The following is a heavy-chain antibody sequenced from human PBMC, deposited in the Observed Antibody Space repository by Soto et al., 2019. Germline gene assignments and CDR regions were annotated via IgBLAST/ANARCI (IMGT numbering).Heavy chain of an antibody. CDR2: ISGSGGST. V-gene: IGHV3-23*01. J-gene: IGHJ4*02. CDR1: GFTFSSYA. D-gene: IGHD6-13*01. Sequence: EVQLLESGGGLVQPGGSLRLSCAASGFTFSSYAMSWVRQAPGKGLARVSSISGSGGSTYYADAVKGRFTIPRDNSKNSLNLQMNSLRAEDTAVYYCAKSSWYSYYFDYWGQGTLVTVSS. CDR3: AKSSWYSYYFDY.